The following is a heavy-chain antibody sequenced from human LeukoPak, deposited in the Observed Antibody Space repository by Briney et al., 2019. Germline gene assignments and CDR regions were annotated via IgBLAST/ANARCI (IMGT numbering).Heavy chain of an antibody. V-gene: IGHV3-30*18. D-gene: IGHD3-10*01. J-gene: IGHJ4*02. CDR3: AKDQGDSYYYGSGSYHGPDY. CDR2: ISYDGSNK. Sequence: GGSLRLSCAASGFTFSSYGMHWVRQAPGKGLEWVAVISYDGSNKYYADSVKGRFTISRDNSKNTLYLQMNSLRAEGTAVYYCAKDQGDSYYYGSGSYHGPDYWGQGTLVTVSS. CDR1: GFTFSSYG.